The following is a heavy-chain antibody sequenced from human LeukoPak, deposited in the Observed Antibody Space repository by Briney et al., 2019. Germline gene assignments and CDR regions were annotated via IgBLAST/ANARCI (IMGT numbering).Heavy chain of an antibody. CDR2: IYYSGST. J-gene: IGHJ3*02. Sequence: SETLSLTCTVSGGSISSYYWSWIRQPPGKGLEWIGYIYYSGSTNYNPSLKSRVTISVDTSKNQFSLKLSSVTAADTAVYYCARGGIVDYGDYDGRAFDIWGQGTMVTVSS. CDR3: ARGGIVDYGDYDGRAFDI. CDR1: GGSISSYY. V-gene: IGHV4-59*12. D-gene: IGHD4-17*01.